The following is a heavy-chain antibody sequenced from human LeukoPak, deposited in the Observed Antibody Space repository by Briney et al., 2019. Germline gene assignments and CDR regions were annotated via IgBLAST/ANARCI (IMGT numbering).Heavy chain of an antibody. CDR3: ARGRPHGNDY. V-gene: IGHV3-74*01. CDR1: GFTFSSYW. J-gene: IGHJ4*02. CDR2: IASDGSST. Sequence: GGSLRLSCAASGFTFSSYWMNWVRQAPGKGLVWVSRIASDGSSTTYTGSVKGRFSISRDNAKNTLYLQMNSLRVEDTAVYYCARGRPHGNDYWGQGTLVTVSS. D-gene: IGHD4-23*01.